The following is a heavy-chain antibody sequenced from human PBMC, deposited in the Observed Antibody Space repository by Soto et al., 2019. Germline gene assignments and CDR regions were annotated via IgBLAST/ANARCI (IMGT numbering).Heavy chain of an antibody. V-gene: IGHV4-31*03. J-gene: IGHJ5*02. CDR1: GGSISSGGYY. CDR2: IYYSGST. Sequence: TLSLTCTVSGGSISSGGYYWSWIRQHPGKGLEWIGYIYYSGSTYYNPSLKSRVTISVDTSKNQFSLKLSSVTASDTAVYYCARGCPLLWFGELPSDNWFDPWGQGTLVTVSS. CDR3: ARGCPLLWFGELPSDNWFDP. D-gene: IGHD3-10*01.